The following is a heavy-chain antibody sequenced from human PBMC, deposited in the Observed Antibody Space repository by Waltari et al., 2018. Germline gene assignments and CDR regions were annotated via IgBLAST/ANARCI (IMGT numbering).Heavy chain of an antibody. V-gene: IGHV1-24*01. Sequence: QVQLVQSGAEVKKPGASVKVSCKVSGYTLTELSMHWVRQAPGKGLEWMGGFEPEDGERIDAQQCQGRVTRTADTSTDTVYTEPSSLRSEATAVYYCATEPTGDGAAFDIWGQGTMFTVAS. J-gene: IGHJ3*02. CDR1: GYTLTELS. CDR2: FEPEDGER. D-gene: IGHD1-1*01. CDR3: ATEPTGDGAAFDI.